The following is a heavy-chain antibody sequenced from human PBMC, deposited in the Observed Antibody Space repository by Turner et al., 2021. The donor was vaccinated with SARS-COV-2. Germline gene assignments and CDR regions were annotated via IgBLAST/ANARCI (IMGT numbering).Heavy chain of an antibody. J-gene: IGHJ6*02. CDR3: ARAYGSGSYGHYYGMDV. D-gene: IGHD3-10*01. CDR2: ISAYNGNT. CDR1: GSTFASYG. V-gene: IGHV1-18*01. Sequence: HVQLFQSGAEVKKPAASVKVSCKASGSTFASYGLSWVRQAPGQGLEWMGWISAYNGNTNYAQKLQGRVTMSTDTSTSTAYMELRSLRSDDTAVYYCARAYGSGSYGHYYGMDVWGQGTTVTVSS.